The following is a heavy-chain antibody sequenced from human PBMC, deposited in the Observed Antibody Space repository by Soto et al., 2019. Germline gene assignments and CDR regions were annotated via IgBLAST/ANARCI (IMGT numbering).Heavy chain of an antibody. CDR1: GGSISSYY. V-gene: IGHV4-4*07. CDR2: IYTSGST. D-gene: IGHD3-3*01. CDR3: ARDSSDFWSGYYYFDY. Sequence: PSETLSLTCTVSGGSISSYYWSWIRQPAGKGLEWIGRIYTSGSTNYNPSLKSRVTMSVDTSKNQFSLKLSSVTAADTAVYYCARDSSDFWSGYYYFDYWGQGTLVTVYS. J-gene: IGHJ4*02.